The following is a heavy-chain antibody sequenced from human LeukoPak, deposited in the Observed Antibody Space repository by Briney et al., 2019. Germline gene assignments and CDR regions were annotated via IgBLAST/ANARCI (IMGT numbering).Heavy chain of an antibody. CDR3: AKGTYYYDSSGYYNWFDP. Sequence: GGSLRLSCAASGFTFSSYAMHWVRQAPGKGLEWVSAISGSGGSTYYADSVKGRFTISRDNSKNTLYLQMNSLRAEDTAVYYCAKGTYYYDSSGYYNWFDPWGQGTLVTVSS. CDR2: ISGSGGST. J-gene: IGHJ5*02. V-gene: IGHV3-23*01. D-gene: IGHD3-22*01. CDR1: GFTFSSYA.